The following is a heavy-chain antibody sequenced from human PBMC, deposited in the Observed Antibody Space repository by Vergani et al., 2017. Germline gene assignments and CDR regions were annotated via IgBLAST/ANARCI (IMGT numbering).Heavy chain of an antibody. D-gene: IGHD1-26*01. Sequence: EVQLLESGGSLKQPGGSVRLSCAASGFTFSTYAMHLVRQAPGKGLELVSALTGGGGSTYYADSFKGRFIISRDNSRDTLYLQMNSLRPEDTATYYCVKDAGSYEKFFDSWGQGTLVTVSS. V-gene: IGHV3-23*01. J-gene: IGHJ4*02. CDR1: GFTFSTYA. CDR2: LTGGGGST. CDR3: VKDAGSYEKFFDS.